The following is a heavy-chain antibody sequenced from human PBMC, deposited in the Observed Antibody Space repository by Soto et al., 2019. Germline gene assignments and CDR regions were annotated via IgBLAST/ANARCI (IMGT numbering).Heavy chain of an antibody. V-gene: IGHV2-5*02. CDR1: GFSLSSTRMA. D-gene: IGHD6-19*01. CDR3: AHIVVAGLGYYFDY. CDR2: IYWDDDK. J-gene: IGHJ4*02. Sequence: QITLKESGPPLVKPTQTLTLTCTFSGFSLSSTRMAVGWIRQPPGKALEWLALIYWDDDKRYSPFLKSRLTITQDTSKNQIVLTMSPMDPVDTARYYCAHIVVAGLGYYFDYWGQGTLLTVSS.